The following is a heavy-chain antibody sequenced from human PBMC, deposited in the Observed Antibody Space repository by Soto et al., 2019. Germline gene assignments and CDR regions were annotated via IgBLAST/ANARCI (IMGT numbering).Heavy chain of an antibody. J-gene: IGHJ3*02. CDR1: GFTFSSYG. D-gene: IGHD6-13*01. CDR2: IPNTENKK. Sequence: VQLLESGGGLVQPGGSLRLSCAASGFTFSSYGMHWVRQAPGKGLEWVAVIPNTENKKYYADSVKGRFTISRDNSQNTLFLQMDSLMSEDTAVYYCARTAGGRVRGALDIWGQGTMVTVS. CDR3: ARTAGGRVRGALDI. V-gene: IGHV3-30-3*01.